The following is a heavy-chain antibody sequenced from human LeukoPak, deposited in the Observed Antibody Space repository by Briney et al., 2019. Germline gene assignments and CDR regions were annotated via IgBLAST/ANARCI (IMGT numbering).Heavy chain of an antibody. CDR1: GFPYSFYE. J-gene: IGHJ4*02. V-gene: IGHV3-48*03. CDR3: ALLAVASDFDY. Sequence: GGSLRLSCVVSGFPYSFYELHWVRQAPGKGLEWVSNIGASSTPKYYADSVKGRFSISRDNAKSSLYLQMNSLRVEDTAVYYCALLAVASDFDYWGQGALVTVSS. D-gene: IGHD6-19*01. CDR2: IGASSTPK.